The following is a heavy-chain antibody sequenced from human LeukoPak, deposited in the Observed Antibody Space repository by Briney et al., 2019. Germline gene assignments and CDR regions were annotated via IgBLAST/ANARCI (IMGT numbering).Heavy chain of an antibody. CDR1: GGSISSSSYY. D-gene: IGHD4-11*01. CDR2: IYYSGST. Sequence: SETLSLTCTVSGGSISSSSYYWGWIRQPPGKGLEWIGSIYYSGSTYYNPSLKSRVTISVDTSKNQFSLKLSSVTAADTAVYYCARAGKRLTTPVDYWGQGTLVTVSS. CDR3: ARAGKRLTTPVDY. V-gene: IGHV4-39*01. J-gene: IGHJ4*02.